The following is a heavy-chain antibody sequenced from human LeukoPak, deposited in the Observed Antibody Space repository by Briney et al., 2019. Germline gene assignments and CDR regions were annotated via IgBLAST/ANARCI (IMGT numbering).Heavy chain of an antibody. J-gene: IGHJ3*02. CDR3: ARDPWYDGGGNGGFDI. Sequence: GGSLRLSCAASGFTFSQYGMHWARQAPGKGLEWVSVIWNDGSKDYYADSVKGRFTISRDNSKNTLYLQMNSLRVEDTAVYFCARDPWYDGGGNGGFDIWGQGTKVTVSS. CDR1: GFTFSQYG. D-gene: IGHD3-22*01. CDR2: IWNDGSKD. V-gene: IGHV3-33*01.